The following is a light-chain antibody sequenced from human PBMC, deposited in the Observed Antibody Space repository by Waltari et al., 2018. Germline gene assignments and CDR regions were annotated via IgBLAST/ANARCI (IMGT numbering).Light chain of an antibody. V-gene: IGKV1-5*03. J-gene: IGKJ2*01. CDR3: QQYNSYSRT. CDR2: RAS. CDR1: QSISSW. Sequence: DIQMTQSPSTLSASVRDRVTLTCRASQSISSWLAWYQQKPGKAPKLLIYRASSLESGVPSRFSGSGSGTEFTLTISSLQPDDFATYYCQQYNSYSRTFGQGTKLEIK.